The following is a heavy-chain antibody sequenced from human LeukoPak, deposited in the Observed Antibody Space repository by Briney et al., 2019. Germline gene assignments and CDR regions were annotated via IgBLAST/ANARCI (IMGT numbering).Heavy chain of an antibody. CDR2: IIPILGIA. CDR3: ARDSVVVAARGGIDY. J-gene: IGHJ4*02. V-gene: IGHV1-69*04. Sequence: ASVKVSCKASGGTFSSYAISWVRQAPGQGLEWMGRIIPILGIANYAQKFQGRVTITADKSTSTAYMKLSSLRSEDTAVYYCARDSVVVAARGGIDYWGQGTLVTVSS. D-gene: IGHD2-15*01. CDR1: GGTFSSYA.